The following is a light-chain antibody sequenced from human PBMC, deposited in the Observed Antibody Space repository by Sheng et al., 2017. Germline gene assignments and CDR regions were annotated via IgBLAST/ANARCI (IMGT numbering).Light chain of an antibody. J-gene: IGKJ4*01. CDR2: DAS. V-gene: IGKV1-13*02. CDR3: QHPHL. Sequence: AIQLTQSPSSLSASVGDRVTITCRASQGINSALAWYQQKPGKAPKLLIYDASSLQSGVPSRFSGSGSGTDFTLTISSLQPDDFATYYCQHPHLFGGGTKVEI. CDR1: QGINSA.